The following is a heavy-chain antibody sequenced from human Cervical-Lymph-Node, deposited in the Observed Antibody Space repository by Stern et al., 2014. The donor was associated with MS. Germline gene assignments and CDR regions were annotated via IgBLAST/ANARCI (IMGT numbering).Heavy chain of an antibody. CDR1: GFTFSYHA. D-gene: IGHD5-12*01. J-gene: IGHJ4*02. CDR3: ARGGAVATSDYYFDY. Sequence: DQLVESGGGVVQPGRSLRLSCAASGFTFSYHAMHWVRQAPGKGLEWVAVISYDGSDKNDADSVKGRFTISRDNSRNTLYLQMNSLRVDDTAVYYCARGGAVATSDYYFDYWGQGILVTVSS. CDR2: ISYDGSDK. V-gene: IGHV3-30*01.